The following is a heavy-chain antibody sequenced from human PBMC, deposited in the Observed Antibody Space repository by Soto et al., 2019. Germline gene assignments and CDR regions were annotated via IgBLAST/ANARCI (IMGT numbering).Heavy chain of an antibody. CDR3: AREGCSSTSCYPTYYYYGMDV. CDR1: GGSISSYY. CDR2: IYYSGIT. Sequence: SETLSLTCTVSGGSISSYYWSWIRQPPGKGLEWIGYIYYSGITNYNPSLKSRVTISVDTSKNQFSLKLSSVTAADTAVYYCAREGCSSTSCYPTYYYYGMDVWGQGPTLTVSS. D-gene: IGHD2-2*01. J-gene: IGHJ6*02. V-gene: IGHV4-59*01.